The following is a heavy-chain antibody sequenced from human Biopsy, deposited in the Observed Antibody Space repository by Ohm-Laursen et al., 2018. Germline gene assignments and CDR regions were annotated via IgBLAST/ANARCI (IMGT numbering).Heavy chain of an antibody. J-gene: IGHJ4*02. CDR1: GYSISRGYY. Sequence: PSETLSLTCAVSGYSISRGYYWGWIRQPPGKGLEWIGSIYHNGETPDNASRKSRFTITVDTSKNQMSLKMNSVTAADTAVYYCARAEIADFDSWGQGTLVTVSS. D-gene: IGHD2-21*01. CDR3: ARAEIADFDS. CDR2: IYHNGET. V-gene: IGHV4-38-2*01.